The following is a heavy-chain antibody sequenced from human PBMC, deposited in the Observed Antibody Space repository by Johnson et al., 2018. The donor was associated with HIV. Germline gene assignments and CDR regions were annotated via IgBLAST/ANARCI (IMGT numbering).Heavy chain of an antibody. Sequence: VQLMESGGGLVQPGGSLRLSCAASGFTVSSNYMSWVRQAPGKGLEWVSVIYSGGSTYYADSVKGRFTISRDNSKNTLYLQMNSLRAEDTAVYYCARGSIAAHDAFDIWGQGTMVTVSS. V-gene: IGHV3-66*01. CDR2: IYSGGST. J-gene: IGHJ3*02. D-gene: IGHD6-6*01. CDR3: ARGSIAAHDAFDI. CDR1: GFTVSSNY.